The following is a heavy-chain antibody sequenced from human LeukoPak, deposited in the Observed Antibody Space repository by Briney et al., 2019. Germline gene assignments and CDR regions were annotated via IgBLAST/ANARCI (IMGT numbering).Heavy chain of an antibody. D-gene: IGHD3-10*01. V-gene: IGHV4-34*01. J-gene: IGHJ4*02. CDR3: ARGILLWFGETQFDY. Sequence: SETLSLTCAVYGGSFSGCYWSWIRQPPGKGLEWIGEINHSGSTNYNPSLKSRVTISADTSKNQFSLKLSSVTAADTAVYYCARGILLWFGETQFDYWGQGTLVTVSS. CDR1: GGSFSGCY. CDR2: INHSGST.